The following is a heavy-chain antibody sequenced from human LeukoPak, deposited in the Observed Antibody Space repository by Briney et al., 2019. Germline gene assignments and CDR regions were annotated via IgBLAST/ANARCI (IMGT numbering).Heavy chain of an antibody. D-gene: IGHD2-21*02. J-gene: IGHJ4*02. CDR3: ARDPTSDRFQYFDF. Sequence: GGSLSLSCAASGFSVSDYGVNWVRQAPGKGLEWVSCISNTYSAIYYADSVKGRFTVSRDNAKNSVYLQMNSLTVEDTAVYYCARDPTSDRFQYFDFWGQGALVTVSS. V-gene: IGHV3-21*06. CDR1: GFSVSDYG. CDR2: ISNTYSAI.